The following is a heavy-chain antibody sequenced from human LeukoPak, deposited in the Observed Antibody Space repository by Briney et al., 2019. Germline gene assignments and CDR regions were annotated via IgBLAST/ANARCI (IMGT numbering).Heavy chain of an antibody. V-gene: IGHV1-46*01. J-gene: IGHJ3*02. Sequence: ASVKVSCKASGYTFTSYYMHWVRQAPGQGLEWMGIINPSGGSTSYAQKFQDRVTMTRDTSTSTVYMELSSLRSEDTAVYYCARDPTKTVDPSRDGAFDIWGQGTMVTVSS. CDR1: GYTFTSYY. CDR2: INPSGGST. CDR3: ARDPTKTVDPSRDGAFDI. D-gene: IGHD1-14*01.